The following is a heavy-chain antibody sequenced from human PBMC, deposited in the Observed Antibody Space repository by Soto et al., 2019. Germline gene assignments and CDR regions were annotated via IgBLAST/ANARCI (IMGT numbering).Heavy chain of an antibody. V-gene: IGHV3-23*01. CDR3: ARGTTGSGLKTLRTLFGY. CDR2: ISGSGGST. Sequence: PGGSLRLSCAASGVTFSSYAMSWVCQAPGKGLEWVSAISGSGGSTYYADSVKGRFTISRDNSKNTLYLQMSSLRAEDTAVYYCARGTTGSGLKTLRTLFGYWGQGTLVTVSS. CDR1: GVTFSSYA. D-gene: IGHD5-12*01. J-gene: IGHJ4*02.